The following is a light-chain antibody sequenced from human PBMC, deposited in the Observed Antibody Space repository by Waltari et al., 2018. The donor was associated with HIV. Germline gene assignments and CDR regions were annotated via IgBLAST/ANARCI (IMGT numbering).Light chain of an antibody. V-gene: IGLV1-51*01. CDR1: SSNIGTNY. J-gene: IGLJ1*01. Sequence: QSVLTQPPSVSAAPGQKVTISCSGSSSNIGTNYVSSYQQLPGTAPKLLIYDDNERPSGIPDRFSGSKSGTSATLGITGLQTGDEADYYCGTWDSSLSAVVFGTVTKVTVL. CDR2: DDN. CDR3: GTWDSSLSAVV.